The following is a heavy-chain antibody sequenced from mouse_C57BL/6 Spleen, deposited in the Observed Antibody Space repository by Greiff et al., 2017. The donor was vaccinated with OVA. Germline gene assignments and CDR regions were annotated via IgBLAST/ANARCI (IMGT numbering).Heavy chain of an antibody. CDR3: TGDYGAYYAMDY. J-gene: IGHJ4*01. V-gene: IGHV5-9-1*02. Sequence: EVQLVDSGEGLVKPGGSLKLSCAASGFTFSSSAMSLVRQTPEKRLALVAYISSGGDYIYYADTVKGRFTISRDNARNTLYLQMSSLKSEDTAMDYCTGDYGAYYAMDYWGQGTAVTVSS. CDR1: GFTFSSSA. CDR2: ISSGGDYI. D-gene: IGHD2-4*01.